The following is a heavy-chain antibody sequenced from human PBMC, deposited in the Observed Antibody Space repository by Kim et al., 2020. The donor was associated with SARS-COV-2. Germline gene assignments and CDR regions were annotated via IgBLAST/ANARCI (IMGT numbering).Heavy chain of an antibody. D-gene: IGHD6-19*01. V-gene: IGHV1-24*01. CDR2: FDPEDGET. J-gene: IGHJ6*02. CDR1: GYTLTELS. Sequence: ASVKVSCKVSGYTLTELSMHWVRQAPGKGLEWMGGFDPEDGETIYAQKFQGRVTMTEDTSTDTAYMELSSLRSADTAVYYCATGVAVAGRSSDYYYYYGMVVWGQGTTVNGSS. CDR3: ATGVAVAGRSSDYYYYYGMVV.